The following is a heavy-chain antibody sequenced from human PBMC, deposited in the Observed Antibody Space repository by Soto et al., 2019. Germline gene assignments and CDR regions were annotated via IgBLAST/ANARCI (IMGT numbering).Heavy chain of an antibody. CDR3: AKGPRYSSSSGYFDS. J-gene: IGHJ4*02. V-gene: IGHV3-23*01. Sequence: EVQLLESGGGLVQPGGSLRLSCAASGFTFSSYAMSWVRQAPGKGLEWVSAISGSGGSTYYADSVKGRFTISRDNSKNTLHLQKNSPRAEDTAVYYCAKGPRYSSSSGYFDSWGQGTLVTVSS. CDR1: GFTFSSYA. D-gene: IGHD6-6*01. CDR2: ISGSGGST.